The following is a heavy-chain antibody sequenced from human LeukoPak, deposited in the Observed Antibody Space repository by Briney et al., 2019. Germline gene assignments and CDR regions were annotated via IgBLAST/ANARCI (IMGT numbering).Heavy chain of an antibody. D-gene: IGHD6-19*01. CDR2: IFGSGGSP. V-gene: IGHV3-23*01. Sequence: GGSLRLSCEASGFTFGSHAMYWVRQAPGKGLEWVAGIFGSGGSPHYADPVKGRYTISRDNSRNTVYLQINSLRAEDTAVYYCGKTTVGFSSGQKPAWPVDYWGQGTLVTVSS. CDR3: GKTTVGFSSGQKPAWPVDY. CDR1: GFTFGSHA. J-gene: IGHJ4*02.